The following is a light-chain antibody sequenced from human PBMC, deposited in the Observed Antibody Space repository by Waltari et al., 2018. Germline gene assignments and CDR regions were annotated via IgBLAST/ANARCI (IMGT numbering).Light chain of an antibody. CDR3: STWDDGLYGVV. J-gene: IGLJ3*02. Sequence: QSVLTQSPSASGTPGQSVTISCPGSRSNIGSTSVNWYQQLAGTAPKLLIYKNTERPSEVPDRFSGSKSGTSASLAISGLQSEDEGDYYCSTWDDGLYGVVFGGGTTVTVL. CDR1: RSNIGSTS. V-gene: IGLV1-44*01. CDR2: KNT.